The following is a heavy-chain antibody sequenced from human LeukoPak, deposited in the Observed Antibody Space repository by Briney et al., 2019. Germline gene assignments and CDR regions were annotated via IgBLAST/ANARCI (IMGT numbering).Heavy chain of an antibody. J-gene: IGHJ6*03. V-gene: IGHV1-18*01. CDR3: ARAFGYSYGRDANYYYYMDV. Sequence: ASVKVSCKASGYTFTSYAMNWVRQAPGQGLEWMGWISAYNGNTNYAQKLQGRVTMTTDTSTSTAYMELRSLRSDDTAVYYCARAFGYSYGRDANYYYYMDVWGKGTTVTVSS. CDR2: ISAYNGNT. CDR1: GYTFTSYA. D-gene: IGHD5-18*01.